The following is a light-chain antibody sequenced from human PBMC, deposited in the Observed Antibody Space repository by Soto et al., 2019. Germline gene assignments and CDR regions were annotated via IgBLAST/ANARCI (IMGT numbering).Light chain of an antibody. CDR1: RSVSSSF. CDR2: GAS. CDR3: QQYGSSPPLT. J-gene: IGKJ4*01. V-gene: IGKV3-20*01. Sequence: EIVLTQSPGTLSLSPGERVTLSCRASRSVSSSFLAWYQQKPGQAPRLLIYGASSRATGIPDRFSGSGSGTDFTLTISRLEPEDFAVYYCQQYGSSPPLTFGGGTKVEIK.